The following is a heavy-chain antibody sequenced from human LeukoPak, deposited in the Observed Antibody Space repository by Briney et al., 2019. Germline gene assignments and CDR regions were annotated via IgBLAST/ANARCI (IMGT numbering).Heavy chain of an antibody. CDR1: GFTFSRYA. V-gene: IGHV3-23*01. CDR2: ISGSGGST. CDR3: AKGDGEIPDNWSDP. D-gene: IGHD4-17*01. J-gene: IGHJ5*02. Sequence: GGSLRLSCAASGFTFSRYAMTWVRQAPGKGLEWVSAISGSGGSTYYADSVKGRFIISRDNSKNTVFLQMNSLRAEDTAVYYCAKGDGEIPDNWSDPWGQGTLVTVSS.